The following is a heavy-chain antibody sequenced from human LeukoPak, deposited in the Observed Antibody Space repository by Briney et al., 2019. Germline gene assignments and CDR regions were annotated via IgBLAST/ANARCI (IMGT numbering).Heavy chain of an antibody. Sequence: PGGSLRLSCAASGFTFSSYWMSWVRQAPGKGLEWVANIKQDGSEQYYVDSVKGRFTISRDNAKNSLYLQMNSLRAEDTAVYYCARGPDTYYYDSSGYYYGGSFGGWGQGTLVTVSS. CDR1: GFTFSSYW. CDR3: ARGPDTYYYDSSGYYYGGSFGG. D-gene: IGHD3-22*01. V-gene: IGHV3-7*01. CDR2: IKQDGSEQ. J-gene: IGHJ4*02.